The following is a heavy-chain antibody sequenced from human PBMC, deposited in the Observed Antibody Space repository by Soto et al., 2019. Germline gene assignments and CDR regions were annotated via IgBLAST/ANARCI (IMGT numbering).Heavy chain of an antibody. CDR1: GYTFTSYD. J-gene: IGHJ5*02. Sequence: GASVKVSCKASGYTFTSYDINWVRQATGQGLEWMGWMNPNSGNTGYAQKFQGRVTMTRNTSISTAYMELSSLRSEDTAVYYCARGIAAAGGDWFDPWGQGTLVTVSS. D-gene: IGHD6-13*01. CDR3: ARGIAAAGGDWFDP. V-gene: IGHV1-8*01. CDR2: MNPNSGNT.